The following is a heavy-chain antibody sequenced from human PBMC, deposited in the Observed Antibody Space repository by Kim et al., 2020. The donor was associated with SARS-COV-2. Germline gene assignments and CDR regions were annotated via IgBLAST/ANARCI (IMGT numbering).Heavy chain of an antibody. Sequence: SLKSRFTLSVDTSKNQFSLKLRSVTAADAAVYYCARGDTIFGVVINAFDIWGQGTMVTVSS. J-gene: IGHJ3*02. CDR3: ARGDTIFGVVINAFDI. D-gene: IGHD3-3*01. V-gene: IGHV4-31*02.